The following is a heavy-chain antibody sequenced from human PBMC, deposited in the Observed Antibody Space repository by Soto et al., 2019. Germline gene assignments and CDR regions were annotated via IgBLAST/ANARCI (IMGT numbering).Heavy chain of an antibody. Sequence: SETRSLTCSVGPGAMNNGGYYWSWIRQLPGNGLAWIGYIYSNGYTYYNPSLKSRLTISVDTSKNQFSLNLTSVTAACTAVYYCARRGGSSSRYYYYALDVWRQRTTVTVCS. CDR3: ARRGGSSSRYYYYALDV. CDR2: IYSNGYT. J-gene: IGHJ6*02. V-gene: IGHV4-31*03. CDR1: PGAMNNGGYY. D-gene: IGHD6-6*01.